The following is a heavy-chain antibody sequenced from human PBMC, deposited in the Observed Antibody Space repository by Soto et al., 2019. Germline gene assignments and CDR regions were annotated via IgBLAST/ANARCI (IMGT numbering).Heavy chain of an antibody. CDR2: ISGSGGST. V-gene: IGHV3-23*01. D-gene: IGHD2-2*01. J-gene: IGHJ4*02. CDR3: AKKDCSSTSCRGPFDY. CDR1: GFTFSSYA. Sequence: GGSLRLSCAASGFTFSSYAMSWVRQAPGKGLEWVSAISGSGGSTYYADSVKGRFTISRDNSKNTLYLQMNSLRAEDTAVYYCAKKDCSSTSCRGPFDYWGQGTLVTVS.